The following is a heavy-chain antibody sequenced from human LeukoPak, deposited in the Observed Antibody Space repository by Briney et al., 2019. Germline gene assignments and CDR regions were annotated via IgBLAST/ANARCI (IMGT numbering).Heavy chain of an antibody. J-gene: IGHJ5*02. CDR1: GYTFTSYY. V-gene: IGHV1-46*01. Sequence: ASVKVSCKASGYTFTSYYMHWVRQAPGQGLEWMGIINPSGCSTSYAQKFQGRVTMTRDMSTSTVYMELSSLRSEDTAVYYCARGGSCYSCRDNWFDPWGQGTLVTVSS. D-gene: IGHD2-15*01. CDR3: ARGGSCYSCRDNWFDP. CDR2: INPSGCST.